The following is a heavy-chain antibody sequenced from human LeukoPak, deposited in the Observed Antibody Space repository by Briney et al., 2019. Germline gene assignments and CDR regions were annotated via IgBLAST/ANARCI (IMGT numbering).Heavy chain of an antibody. CDR1: GFTFDDYA. J-gene: IGHJ4*02. Sequence: GRSLRLSCAASGFTFDDYAMHWVRQAPGKGLEWVSGISWNSGSIGYADSVKGRFTISRDNAKNSLYLQMNSLRAEDTALYYCAKDMIAAAGNFDHWGQGTLVTVSS. CDR2: ISWNSGSI. V-gene: IGHV3-9*01. CDR3: AKDMIAAAGNFDH. D-gene: IGHD6-13*01.